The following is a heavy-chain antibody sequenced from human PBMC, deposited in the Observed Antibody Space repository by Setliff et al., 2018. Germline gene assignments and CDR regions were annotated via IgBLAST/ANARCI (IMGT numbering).Heavy chain of an antibody. V-gene: IGHV4-38-2*01. CDR3: ARGRHTYSIRSNWFDS. CDR2: IFHSGST. J-gene: IGHJ5*01. CDR1: GYSISSGHF. Sequence: SETLSLTCGVSGYSISSGHFWGWIRQPPGKGLEWLGNIFHSGSTYYNPTLNSRVTMSVDTSKNQFSLMLTSVTAADTAVYYCARGRHTYSIRSNWFDSWGQGTLVTVSS. D-gene: IGHD2-2*01.